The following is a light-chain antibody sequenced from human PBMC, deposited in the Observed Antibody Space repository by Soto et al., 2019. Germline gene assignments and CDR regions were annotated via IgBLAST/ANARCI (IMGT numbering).Light chain of an antibody. CDR3: QKYNTVPRT. V-gene: IGKV1-27*01. J-gene: IGKJ3*01. Sequence: DVQMTQSPSSLSASVGDRVTLTCRASEGISNHLAWYQQRPGRVPTLLIYGASTLQSGVPSRFRGSGFGTEFTLTINCLQPEDVAIYYCQKYNTVPRTFGPGTKVDIK. CDR2: GAS. CDR1: EGISNH.